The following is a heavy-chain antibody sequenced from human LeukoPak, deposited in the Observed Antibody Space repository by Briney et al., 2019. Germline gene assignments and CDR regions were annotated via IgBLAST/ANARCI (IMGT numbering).Heavy chain of an antibody. CDR2: ISSSSSTI. J-gene: IGHJ4*02. CDR1: GFTFSSYS. CDR3: ARVLAPVSSSSFGY. Sequence: GGSLRLSCAASGFTFSSYSMNWVRQAPGKGLEWVSYISSSSSTIYYADSVKGRFTISRDNAKNSLYLQMNSLRAEDTAVYYCARVLAPVSSSSFGYWGQGTLVTVSS. D-gene: IGHD6-13*01. V-gene: IGHV3-48*04.